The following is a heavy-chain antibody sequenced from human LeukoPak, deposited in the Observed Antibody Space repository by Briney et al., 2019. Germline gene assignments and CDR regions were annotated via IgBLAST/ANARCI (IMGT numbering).Heavy chain of an antibody. CDR3: ARDPTYMITFGGVIPIH. D-gene: IGHD3-16*02. V-gene: IGHV3-21*01. CDR1: GFTFSSYS. CDR2: ISSSSSYI. Sequence: PGGSLRLSCAASGFTFSSYSMNWVRQAPGKGLEWVSSISSSSSYIYYADSVKGRFTISRDNAKNSLYLQMNSLRAEDTAVYYCARDPTYMITFGGVIPIHWGQGTLVTVSS. J-gene: IGHJ4*02.